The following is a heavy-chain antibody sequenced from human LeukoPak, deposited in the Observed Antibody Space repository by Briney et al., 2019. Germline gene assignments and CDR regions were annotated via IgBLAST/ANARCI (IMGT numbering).Heavy chain of an antibody. CDR3: AKRGGGTTVTYFDY. CDR1: GVTFSSYV. J-gene: IGHJ4*02. V-gene: IGHV3-30*18. CDR2: ISYDGSDK. Sequence: GRSLRLSCAASGVTFSSYVIHWVRQPPGKGLEWVATISYDGSDKYYADSVKGRFTISRDNSKNTLYLQVNSLRAEDTAVYYCAKRGGGTTVTYFDYWGRGSLVTVSS. D-gene: IGHD4-17*01.